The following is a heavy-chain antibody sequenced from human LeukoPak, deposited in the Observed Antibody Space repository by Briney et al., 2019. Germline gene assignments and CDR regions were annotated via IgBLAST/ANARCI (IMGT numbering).Heavy chain of an antibody. Sequence: GASVKVSCKASGYIFTSYGISWVRQAPGQGLEWMGWISAYNGNTNYAQKFQGRVTMTTDTSTSTAYMELRSLRSDDTAVYYCARDGQRPHEGNNWFDPWGQGTLVTVSS. CDR1: GYIFTSYG. J-gene: IGHJ5*02. D-gene: IGHD6-25*01. CDR2: ISAYNGNT. CDR3: ARDGQRPHEGNNWFDP. V-gene: IGHV1-18*01.